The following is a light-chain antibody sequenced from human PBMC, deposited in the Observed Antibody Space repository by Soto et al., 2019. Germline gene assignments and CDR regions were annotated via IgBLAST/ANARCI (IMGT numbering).Light chain of an antibody. Sequence: DIEMTQYPSTLSASVGDRVTITCRASQNINSWLAWYQQKPGKAPKLLIYEASSLEKGVPARFGGSGSGTEFTLTISSLQPDDFATYYCQQYNVYSWTFGQGTKVDIK. V-gene: IGKV1-5*03. J-gene: IGKJ1*01. CDR2: EAS. CDR1: QNINSW. CDR3: QQYNVYSWT.